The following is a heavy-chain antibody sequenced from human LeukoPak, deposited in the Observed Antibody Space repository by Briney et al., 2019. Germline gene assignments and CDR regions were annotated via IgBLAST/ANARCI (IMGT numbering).Heavy chain of an antibody. CDR2: ISTSGST. CDR1: GGSISISSYY. CDR3: ARGSRTMVLDY. D-gene: IGHD4/OR15-4a*01. Sequence: SETLSLTCTVSGGSISISSYYWGWIRRPAGKGLEWIGRISTSGSTNYNPSLKSRVTISVDTSKNQFSLKLSSVTAADTAVYYCARGSRTMVLDYWGQGTLVTVSS. V-gene: IGHV4-61*02. J-gene: IGHJ4*02.